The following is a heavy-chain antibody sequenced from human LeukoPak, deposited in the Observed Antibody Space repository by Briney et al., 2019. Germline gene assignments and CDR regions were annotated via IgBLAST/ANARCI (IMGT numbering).Heavy chain of an antibody. Sequence: GGSLRLSCEASGFTFSSYEMNWVRQAPGKGLEWVSYISGSGGTINYADSVKGRFTISRDNAKNSLYLQMNSLRVEDTAVYYCARGVRRLDYWGQGSLVTVSS. D-gene: IGHD4-23*01. J-gene: IGHJ4*02. CDR3: ARGVRRLDY. V-gene: IGHV3-48*03. CDR1: GFTFSSYE. CDR2: ISGSGGTI.